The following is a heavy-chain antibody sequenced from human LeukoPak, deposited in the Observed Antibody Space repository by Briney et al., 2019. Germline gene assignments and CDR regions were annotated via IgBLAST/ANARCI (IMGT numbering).Heavy chain of an antibody. CDR1: GFTFSGSA. V-gene: IGHV3-73*01. J-gene: IGHJ4*02. Sequence: GGSLRLSCAASGFTFSGSAMHWVRQASGKGLEWVGRIRSKANSYATAYAASVKGRFTISRDDSKNTAYLQMNSLKTEDTAVYYCTRHQDTAMVDYWGQGTLVTVSS. CDR2: IRSKANSYAT. CDR3: TRHQDTAMVDY. D-gene: IGHD5-18*01.